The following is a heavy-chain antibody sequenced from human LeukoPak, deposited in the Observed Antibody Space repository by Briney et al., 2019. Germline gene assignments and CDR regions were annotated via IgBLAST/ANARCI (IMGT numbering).Heavy chain of an antibody. CDR1: GGSISSSSYY. J-gene: IGHJ3*02. Sequence: SETLSLTCTASGGSISSSSYYWGWIRRPPGKGLEWIGSIYYSGSTYYNPSLKSRVTISVDTSKNQFSLKLSSVTAADTAVYYCARHRGYYDAFDIWGQGTMVTVSS. V-gene: IGHV4-39*01. CDR2: IYYSGST. D-gene: IGHD3-22*01. CDR3: ARHRGYYDAFDI.